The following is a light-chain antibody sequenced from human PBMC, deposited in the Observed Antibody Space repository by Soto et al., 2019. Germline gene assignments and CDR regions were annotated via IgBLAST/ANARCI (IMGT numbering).Light chain of an antibody. CDR1: QSVSTN. J-gene: IGKJ1*01. Sequence: EIVMTQSPGTQSVSPGEGVTLSCRASQSVSTNLAWFQQKPDQAPRLLIYGASTTATGMPARFSGSGSGTEFTLTISSLQSEDFAVYYCQQYYTWPRTFGQGTRVEIK. CDR3: QQYYTWPRT. V-gene: IGKV3-15*01. CDR2: GAS.